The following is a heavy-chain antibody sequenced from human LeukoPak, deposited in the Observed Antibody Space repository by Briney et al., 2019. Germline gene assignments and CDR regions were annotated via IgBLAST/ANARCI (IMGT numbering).Heavy chain of an antibody. CDR1: GFTFSAYT. D-gene: IGHD3-16*01. J-gene: IGHJ4*02. CDR2: FTSSSSSI. Sequence: PGGSLRLSCAASGFTFSAYTMSWVRQAPGKGLEWVSSFTSSSSSIYYADSVKGRFTISRDNAKNSLYLQLSSLGAEDTAVYYCARGWGSYYFDSWRRGTVVTVSS. CDR3: ARGWGSYYFDS. V-gene: IGHV3-21*01.